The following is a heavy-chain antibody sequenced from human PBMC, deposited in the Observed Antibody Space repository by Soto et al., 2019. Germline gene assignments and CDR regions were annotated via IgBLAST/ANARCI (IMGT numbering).Heavy chain of an antibody. CDR3: AKDLTGEFDH. D-gene: IGHD7-27*01. Sequence: EVQLVESGGGLVQPGGSLRLSCAASGFTLRNYWMHWVRQVRGRGLVWVARTNEDGRGMDHADSVRGRFTISRDNSMNTLSLQMNRLRAEDTAVYYCAKDLTGEFDHWCQGTLVTVSS. J-gene: IGHJ4*02. CDR1: GFTLRNYW. V-gene: IGHV3-74*01. CDR2: TNEDGRGM.